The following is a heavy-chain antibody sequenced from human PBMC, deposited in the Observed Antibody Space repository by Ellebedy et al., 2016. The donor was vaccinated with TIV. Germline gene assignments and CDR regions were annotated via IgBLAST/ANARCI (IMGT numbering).Heavy chain of an antibody. CDR1: GFTFGSYS. J-gene: IGHJ4*02. CDR2: ISNSITRST. D-gene: IGHD2-21*02. CDR3: TRGGGGDFAFDY. V-gene: IGHV3-21*01. Sequence: GESLKISCAASGFTFGSYSMNWVRQAPGKGLEWVASISNSITRSTYYAASVKGRFTISRDNSKKLLSLQMNSLRAEDTAVYFCTRGGGGDFAFDYWGQGTLVSVSS.